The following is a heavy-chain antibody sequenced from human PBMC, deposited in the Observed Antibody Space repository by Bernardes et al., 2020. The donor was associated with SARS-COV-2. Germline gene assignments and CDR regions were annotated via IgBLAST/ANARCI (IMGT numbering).Heavy chain of an antibody. J-gene: IGHJ5*02. Sequence: ASVKVSCKASGYTFTSYGISWVRQAPGQGLEWMGWISAYNGNTIYAQKLQGRVTMTTDTSTSTAYMELRSLRSDDTAVYYCARILAHPDSSSWYGDWFDPWGQGTLVTVSS. CDR3: ARILAHPDSSSWYGDWFDP. D-gene: IGHD6-13*01. V-gene: IGHV1-18*01. CDR2: ISAYNGNT. CDR1: GYTFTSYG.